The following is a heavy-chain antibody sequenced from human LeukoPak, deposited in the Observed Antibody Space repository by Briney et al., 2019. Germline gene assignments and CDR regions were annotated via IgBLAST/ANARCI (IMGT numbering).Heavy chain of an antibody. D-gene: IGHD3-22*01. CDR3: ARGHYYDSSGWFDY. V-gene: IGHV4-34*01. Sequence: ASETLSLTCAVYGGSFSGYYWSWIRQPPGKGLEWIGEINHSGSTNHNPSLKSRVTISVDTSKNQFSLKLSSVTAADTAVYYCARGHYYDSSGWFDYWGQGTLVTVSS. J-gene: IGHJ4*02. CDR1: GGSFSGYY. CDR2: INHSGST.